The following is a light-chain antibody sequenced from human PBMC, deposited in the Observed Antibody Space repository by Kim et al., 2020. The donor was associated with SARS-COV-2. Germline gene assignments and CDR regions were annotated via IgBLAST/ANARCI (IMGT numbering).Light chain of an antibody. Sequence: QSALTQPPSASGSPGQSVTLSCTGTTSDVGGYNYVSWYQHHPGKAPKLIIYEVSKRPSGVPDRFSGSKSGNTASLSVSGLQAEDEADYYCSSYAGSKNLVFGAGTKVTVL. CDR2: EVS. CDR3: SSYAGSKNLV. J-gene: IGLJ2*01. CDR1: TSDVGGYNY. V-gene: IGLV2-8*01.